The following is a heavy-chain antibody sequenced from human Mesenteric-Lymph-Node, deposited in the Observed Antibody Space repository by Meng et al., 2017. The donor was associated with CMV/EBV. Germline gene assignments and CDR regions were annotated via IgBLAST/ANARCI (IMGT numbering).Heavy chain of an antibody. D-gene: IGHD3-22*01. Sequence: GESLKISCAASGFTFSSYAMSWVRQAPGKGLEWVSAISGSGGSTYYADSVKGRFTISRDNSKNTLYLQMNSLRAEDTAAYYCAAGGGYYDSSGYYRRHDAFDIWGQGTMVTVSS. V-gene: IGHV3-23*01. CDR1: GFTFSSYA. CDR2: ISGSGGST. CDR3: AAGGGYYDSSGYYRRHDAFDI. J-gene: IGHJ3*02.